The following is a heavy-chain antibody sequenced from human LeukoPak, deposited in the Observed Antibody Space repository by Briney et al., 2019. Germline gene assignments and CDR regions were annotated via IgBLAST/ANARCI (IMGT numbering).Heavy chain of an antibody. CDR1: GYTFTSYD. J-gene: IGHJ4*02. CDR3: ARGHSAYFRGQWLVFRGFDY. Sequence: ASVKVSCKASGYTFTSYDINWVRQATGQGLEWMGWMNPNSGNTGYAQKFQGRVTMTRNTSISTAYMELSSLRSEDTAVYYCARGHSAYFRGQWLVFRGFDYWGRGTLVTVSS. V-gene: IGHV1-8*01. D-gene: IGHD6-19*01. CDR2: MNPNSGNT.